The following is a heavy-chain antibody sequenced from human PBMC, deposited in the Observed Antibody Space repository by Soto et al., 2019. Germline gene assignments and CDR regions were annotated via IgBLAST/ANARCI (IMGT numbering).Heavy chain of an antibody. J-gene: IGHJ6*02. CDR2: ISSDGSDK. CDR3: ARDRQYGAGFIDV. D-gene: IGHD3-10*01. Sequence: QVQLVESGGGVVQPGRSLRLSCAASGFTFSSYAMHWVRQAPGKGLEWVAVISSDGSDKYYADSVKGRFAISRDNSKNTLSVQLNRMRAEDTALYYCARDRQYGAGFIDVWGQGTTVTVSS. V-gene: IGHV3-30*09. CDR1: GFTFSSYA.